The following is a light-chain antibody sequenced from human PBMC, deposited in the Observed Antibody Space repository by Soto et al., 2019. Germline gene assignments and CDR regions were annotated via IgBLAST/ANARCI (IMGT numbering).Light chain of an antibody. CDR1: QDISNN. CDR2: DAS. V-gene: IGKV1-12*01. CDR3: QQANTLSIT. Sequence: DIQMTQSPSSVSGSVGDRVIISCRASQDISNNLAWYQQRPGKAPKLLIYDASSLQSGVPSRFSGSGSGTDFTLSISGLQPEDFGTYYCQQANTLSITFGQGTRLEIK. J-gene: IGKJ5*01.